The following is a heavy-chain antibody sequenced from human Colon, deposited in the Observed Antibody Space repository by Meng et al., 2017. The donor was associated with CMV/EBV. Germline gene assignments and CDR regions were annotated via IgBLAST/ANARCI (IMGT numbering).Heavy chain of an antibody. V-gene: IGHV4-39*01. D-gene: IGHD2-2*01. CDR1: GGSISSSSYY. J-gene: IGHJ5*02. Sequence: SETLSLTCTVSGGSISSSSYYWGWLRQPPGQGLEGIGSIYYSGSTYYNPSLKSRVTISVDTSKNQFSLKLSSVTAADTAVYYCARPCCSSTSCYPYNWFDPWGQGTPVTVSS. CDR2: IYYSGST. CDR3: ARPCCSSTSCYPYNWFDP.